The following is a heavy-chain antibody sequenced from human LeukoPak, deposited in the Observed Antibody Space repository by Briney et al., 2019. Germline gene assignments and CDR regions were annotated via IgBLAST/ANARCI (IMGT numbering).Heavy chain of an antibody. D-gene: IGHD3-9*01. CDR2: IIHSGAT. Sequence: PSENLSLNCVVYGYSIRSGYWWSWVRQSPGKGLEWIGEIIHSGATNYNPSLKSRVTISLDTSNDQFSLKLTSGTAADTAMYYCGRNAAYCIDCWGQGILVTVST. J-gene: IGHJ1*01. CDR1: GYSIRSGYW. V-gene: IGHV4-4*02. CDR3: GRNAAYCIDC.